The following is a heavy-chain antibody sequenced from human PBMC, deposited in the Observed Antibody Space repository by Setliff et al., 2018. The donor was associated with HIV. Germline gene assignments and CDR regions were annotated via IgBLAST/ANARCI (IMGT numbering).Heavy chain of an antibody. V-gene: IGHV4-38-2*02. CDR1: GCSISIHY. D-gene: IGHD2-21*02. J-gene: IGHJ3*02. CDR2: IYHSGNT. Sequence: PSETLSLTCTVSGCSISIHYWSWIRLPPGKGLEWIGSIYHSGNTYYMPSLQSRVTISVDMSKNQFSLNLNSVTAADTAVYYCARGQGCGGGCHYAFEMWGQGTMVTVSS. CDR3: ARGQGCGGGCHYAFEM.